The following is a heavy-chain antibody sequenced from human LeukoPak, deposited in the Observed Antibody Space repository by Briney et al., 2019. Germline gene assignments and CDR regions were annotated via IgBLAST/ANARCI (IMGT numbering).Heavy chain of an antibody. V-gene: IGHV3-73*01. J-gene: IGHJ6*03. CDR2: IRSKANSYAT. CDR1: GFTFSGSA. D-gene: IGHD1-26*01. Sequence: GGSLRLSCAASGFTFSGSAMHWVRQASGKGLEWVGRIRSKANSYATAYAASVKGRFTISRDDSKNTAYLQMNSLKTEDTAVYYCTRPRSGSDVYYYYYMDVWGKGTTVTVSS. CDR3: TRPRSGSDVYYYYYMDV.